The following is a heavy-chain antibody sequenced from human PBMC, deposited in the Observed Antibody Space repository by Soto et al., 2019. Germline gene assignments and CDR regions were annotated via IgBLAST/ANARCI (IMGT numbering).Heavy chain of an antibody. J-gene: IGHJ4*02. D-gene: IGHD3-22*01. CDR2: IIPIFGTA. CDR1: GGTFSSYA. Sequence: ASVKVSCKASGGTFSSYAISWVRQAPGQGLEWMGGIIPIFGTANYAQKFQGRVTITADESTSTAYMELSSLRSEDTAVYYCARDRTYYYASSRYYFYWGQGTLVTVSS. V-gene: IGHV1-69*13. CDR3: ARDRTYYYASSRYYFY.